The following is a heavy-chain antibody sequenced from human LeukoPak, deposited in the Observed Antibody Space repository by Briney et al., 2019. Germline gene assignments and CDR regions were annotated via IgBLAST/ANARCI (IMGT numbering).Heavy chain of an antibody. V-gene: IGHV1-24*01. D-gene: IGHD6-13*01. CDR3: ARDRSAGTGLDY. J-gene: IGHJ4*02. CDR1: GYTFTGYY. CDR2: FDPEDGET. Sequence: ASVKVSCKASGYTFTGYYMHWVRQAPGKGLEWMGGFDPEDGETIYAQKFRGRVTMTEDTSTDTAYMELRSLRSDDTAVYYCARDRSAGTGLDYWGQGTLVTVSS.